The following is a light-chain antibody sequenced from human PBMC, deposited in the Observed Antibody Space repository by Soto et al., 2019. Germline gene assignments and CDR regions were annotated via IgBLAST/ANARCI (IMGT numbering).Light chain of an antibody. CDR3: QQYNNWPRT. CDR1: QSVSSN. CDR2: GAS. Sequence: EIMLTQYTATLSLSPGERATLSCRASQSVSSNLAWYQQKPGQAPRLLIYGASTRATGVPARFSGSGSGTEFTLTISSLQSEDFAVYYCQQYNNWPRTFGQGTKVDIK. J-gene: IGKJ1*01. V-gene: IGKV3-15*01.